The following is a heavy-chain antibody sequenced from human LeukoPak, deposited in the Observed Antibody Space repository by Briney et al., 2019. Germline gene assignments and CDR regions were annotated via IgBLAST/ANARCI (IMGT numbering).Heavy chain of an antibody. CDR3: ARPNGDYSSFDS. V-gene: IGHV5-51*01. D-gene: IGHD4-17*01. J-gene: IGHJ4*02. CDR1: GYSFTSYW. Sequence: LGESLKISCKGSGYSFTSYWIAWVRQKPGKGLEWMGMIYNGDPDIRYSPSFQGQVTFSVDKSITTAYLQWSSLEASDTAMYYCARPNGDYSSFDSWGQGTLVTVSS. CDR2: IYNGDPDI.